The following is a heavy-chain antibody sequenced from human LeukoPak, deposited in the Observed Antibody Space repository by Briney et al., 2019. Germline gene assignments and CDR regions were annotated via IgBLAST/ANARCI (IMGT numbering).Heavy chain of an antibody. Sequence: GGSLRLSCTASGFTFSSFWMTWVRQAPGRGLEWVANIRQDGSEKYYVDSLKGRFTISRDNAKNSLYLQMNSLKAEDTAVYYCARERGRGGSYNYFYYYMDVWGQGTRVTVSS. D-gene: IGHD1-26*01. V-gene: IGHV3-7*01. CDR1: GFTFSSFW. CDR3: ARERGRGGSYNYFYYYMDV. J-gene: IGHJ6*03. CDR2: IRQDGSEK.